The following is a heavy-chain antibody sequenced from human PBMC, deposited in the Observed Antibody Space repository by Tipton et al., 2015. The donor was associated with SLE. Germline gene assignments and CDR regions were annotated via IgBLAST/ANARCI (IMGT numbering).Heavy chain of an antibody. CDR1: GYTFTSYA. D-gene: IGHD4-17*01. CDR3: ARAPIPTVTTRYFQH. Sequence: QSGPEVKKPGASVKVSCKASGYTFTSYAISWVRQAPGQGLEWMGGIIPIFGTANYAQKLQGRVTITADKSTSTAYTELSSLRSEDTAVYYCARAPIPTVTTRYFQHWGQGTLVTVSS. J-gene: IGHJ1*01. CDR2: IIPIFGTA. V-gene: IGHV1-69*06.